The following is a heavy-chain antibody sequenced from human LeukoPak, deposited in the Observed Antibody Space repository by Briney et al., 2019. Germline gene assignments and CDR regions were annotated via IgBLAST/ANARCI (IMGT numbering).Heavy chain of an antibody. CDR2: IYYSGST. Sequence: PSETLSLTCTVSGGSISSSSYYWGWIRQPPGKGLEWVGSIYYSGSTYYNPSLKSRVTISVDTSKNQFSLKLSSVTAADTAVYYCARQPVEDHFDYWGQGTLVTVSS. CDR3: ARQPVEDHFDY. J-gene: IGHJ4*02. CDR1: GGSISSSSYY. D-gene: IGHD2-21*01. V-gene: IGHV4-39*01.